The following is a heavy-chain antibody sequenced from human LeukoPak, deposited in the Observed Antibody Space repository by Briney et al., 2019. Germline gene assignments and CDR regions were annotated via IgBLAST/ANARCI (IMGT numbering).Heavy chain of an antibody. CDR3: TTDQGAVTGRGGRRDYFDY. CDR1: GFNFNIAW. D-gene: IGHD6-19*01. Sequence: PGGSPRLSCAASGFNFNIAWMNWVRQAPGKGPEWVGRIKSKRDGGTTDYAAPVRGRFTISRDDSKNTLYLQMNSLKTEDTAVYYCTTDQGAVTGRGGRRDYFDYWAQGTLVTVSS. CDR2: IKSKRDGGTT. V-gene: IGHV3-15*01. J-gene: IGHJ4*02.